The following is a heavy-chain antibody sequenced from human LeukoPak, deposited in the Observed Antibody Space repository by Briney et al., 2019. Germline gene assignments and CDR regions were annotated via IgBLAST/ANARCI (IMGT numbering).Heavy chain of an antibody. D-gene: IGHD3-9*01. V-gene: IGHV4-39*01. Sequence: SETLSLTCTVSGGSISSSSYYWGWIRQPPGKGLEWIGSIYYSGSTYYNPSLKSRVTISVDTSKNQFSLKLSSVTAADTAVYYCARLYADYDILTGYYVGLYFDYWGQGTLVTVSS. CDR3: ARLYADYDILTGYYVGLYFDY. J-gene: IGHJ4*02. CDR1: GGSISSSSYY. CDR2: IYYSGST.